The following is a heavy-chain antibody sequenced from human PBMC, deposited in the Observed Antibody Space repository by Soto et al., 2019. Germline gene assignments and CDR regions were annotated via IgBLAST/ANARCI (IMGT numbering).Heavy chain of an antibody. CDR1: GFTVSSNY. Sequence: VQLVESGGGLVQPGGSLRLSCAASGFTVSSNYMSWVRQAPGKGLEWVSIIYNNGNTYYTDSVKGRFTISRDNSKNTLYLQMNSLRAEDTAVYYCARDLNYYDYWGQGTLVTVSS. V-gene: IGHV3-66*01. D-gene: IGHD3-22*01. CDR2: IYNNGNT. CDR3: ARDLNYYDY. J-gene: IGHJ4*02.